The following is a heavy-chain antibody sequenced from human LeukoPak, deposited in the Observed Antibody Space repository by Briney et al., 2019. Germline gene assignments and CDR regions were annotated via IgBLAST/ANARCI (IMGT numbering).Heavy chain of an antibody. V-gene: IGHV3-21*01. Sequence: GGSLRLSCAASGFTFSSYSMNWVRQAPGKGLEWGSSISSSSSYIYYADSVKGRFTISRDNAKNSLYLQMNSLRAEDTAVYYCARDFWSGSNWFDPWGQGTLVTVSS. J-gene: IGHJ5*02. CDR3: ARDFWSGSNWFDP. CDR2: ISSSSSYI. D-gene: IGHD3-3*01. CDR1: GFTFSSYS.